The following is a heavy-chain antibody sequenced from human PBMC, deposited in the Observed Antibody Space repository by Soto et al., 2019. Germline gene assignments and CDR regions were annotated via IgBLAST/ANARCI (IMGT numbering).Heavy chain of an antibody. Sequence: DVQLLESGGHLVQPGGSLRLSCSASGFTLSSYAMSWVRQAPGKGLEWVSSISAGGDMTYNSDSVKGRFTISRDNSNNALFLQMHNLRIADTALYYCARGDRVGSGSPASYYYSGLDVWGQGATVTVS. CDR3: ARGDRVGSGSPASYYYSGLDV. CDR1: GFTLSSYA. D-gene: IGHD3-10*01. J-gene: IGHJ6*02. CDR2: ISAGGDMT. V-gene: IGHV3-23*01.